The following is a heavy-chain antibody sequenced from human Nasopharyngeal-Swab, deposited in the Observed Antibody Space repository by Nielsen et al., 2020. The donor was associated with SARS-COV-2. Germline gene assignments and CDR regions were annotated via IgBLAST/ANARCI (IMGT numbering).Heavy chain of an antibody. Sequence: GESLKISCAASGFTFSLYTINWVRQAPGKGLEWVSAISSTGDYIYYAASVKGRFTISRDNAKNSLYLQMNSLRAEDSAVYYCVRDTPAMFAYWGQGTLVTVSS. CDR2: ISSTGDYI. V-gene: IGHV3-21*01. CDR1: GFTFSLYT. CDR3: VRDTPAMFAY. J-gene: IGHJ4*02.